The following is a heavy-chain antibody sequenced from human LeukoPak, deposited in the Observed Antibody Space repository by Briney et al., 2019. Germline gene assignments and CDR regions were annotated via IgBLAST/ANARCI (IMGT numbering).Heavy chain of an antibody. D-gene: IGHD6-13*01. J-gene: IGHJ4*02. CDR3: AAGTAADF. CDR1: GFTVSSYS. CDR2: ISSSSSYT. Sequence: GGSLRLSCAASGFTVSSYSMNWIRKAPGKGLEWISYISSSSSYTDYADSVKGRFTISRDNAKSALYLQMHSLRLEDTAVYYCAAGTAADFWGQGTLVTVSS. V-gene: IGHV3-21*05.